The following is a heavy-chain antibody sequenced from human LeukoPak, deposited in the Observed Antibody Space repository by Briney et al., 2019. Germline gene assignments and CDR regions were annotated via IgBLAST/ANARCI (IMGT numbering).Heavy chain of an antibody. CDR2: INHSRST. Sequence: SETLSLTCAVYGGSFSGYYWSWIRQPPGKGLEWIGEINHSRSTNYNPSLKSRVTISVDPSKNQYPLKLSSVTAADTAVYYCARDREAPDGYSSGWTFDYWGQGTLVTVSS. V-gene: IGHV4-34*01. D-gene: IGHD6-19*01. CDR1: GGSFSGYY. J-gene: IGHJ4*02. CDR3: ARDREAPDGYSSGWTFDY.